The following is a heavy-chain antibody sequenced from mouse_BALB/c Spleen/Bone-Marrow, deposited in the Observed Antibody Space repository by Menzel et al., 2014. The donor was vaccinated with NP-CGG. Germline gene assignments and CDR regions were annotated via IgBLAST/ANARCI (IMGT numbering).Heavy chain of an antibody. J-gene: IGHJ2*01. CDR3: ALYYFCNLDD. D-gene: IGHD1-1*01. CDR1: GYTFTSYW. Sequence: SGAEVVKPGPSVKLSCKASGYTFTSYWMHWVKQRPGQGLEWIGEINPSKGRTNYNEKFKSKATLTVDKSSSTAYMQLISLTSEDSAVYYCALYYFCNLDDWGQGTTLTLPS. CDR2: INPSKGRT. V-gene: IGHV1S81*02.